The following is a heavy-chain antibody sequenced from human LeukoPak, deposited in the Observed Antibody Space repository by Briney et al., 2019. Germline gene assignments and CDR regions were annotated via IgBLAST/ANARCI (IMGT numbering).Heavy chain of an antibody. CDR3: ARSPYPSIYGYNYYFDC. CDR2: INSDGSST. Sequence: SGGSLRLSCAASGFTFSSYWMHWVRQAPGKGLVWVSRINSDGSSTSYADSVKGRFTISRVNAKNTLYLQMNSLRAEDTAVYYCARSPYPSIYGYNYYFDCWGQGTLVTVSS. CDR1: GFTFSSYW. V-gene: IGHV3-74*01. J-gene: IGHJ4*02. D-gene: IGHD5-24*01.